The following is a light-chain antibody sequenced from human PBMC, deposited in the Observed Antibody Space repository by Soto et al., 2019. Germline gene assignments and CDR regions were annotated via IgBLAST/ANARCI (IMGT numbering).Light chain of an antibody. V-gene: IGLV1-51*01. CDR1: SSNIGNNY. J-gene: IGLJ2*01. Sequence: QSVLTQPPSVSAAPGQKVTISCSGSSSNIGNNYVSWYQQFPGTVPKLLVSDTNDRPSGIPDRFSASRSGTSATLGITGLQTGDEAEYYCAVWDISLSGVLFGGGTKLTVL. CDR2: DTN. CDR3: AVWDISLSGVL.